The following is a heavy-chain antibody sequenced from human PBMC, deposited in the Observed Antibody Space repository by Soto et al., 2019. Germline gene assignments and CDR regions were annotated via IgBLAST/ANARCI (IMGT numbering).Heavy chain of an antibody. D-gene: IGHD3-9*01. Sequence: GASVKVSCKASGYTFTGYYMHWVRQAPGQGLEWMGWINPNSGGTNYAQKFQGRVTMTGDTSISTAYMELSRLRSDDTAVYYCASAGFFTGSGGGVMDVWGQGTTVTVSS. CDR1: GYTFTGYY. CDR2: INPNSGGT. CDR3: ASAGFFTGSGGGVMDV. J-gene: IGHJ6*02. V-gene: IGHV1-2*02.